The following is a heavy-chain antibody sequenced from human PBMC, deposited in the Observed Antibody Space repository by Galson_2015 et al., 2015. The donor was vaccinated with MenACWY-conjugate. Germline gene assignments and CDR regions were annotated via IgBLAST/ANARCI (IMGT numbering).Heavy chain of an antibody. D-gene: IGHD3-9*01. V-gene: IGHV3-23*01. Sequence: LRLSCAASGFPFSSYAMTWVRRAPGTGLQWVSTISDSGRFTYYADSVKGRILISRDNSKNKVFLQMNSLRAEDAAAYYCAKDLVKNYEMLTGYFSDWGQGVLVTVSS. CDR1: GFPFSSYA. J-gene: IGHJ4*02. CDR2: ISDSGRFT. CDR3: AKDLVKNYEMLTGYFSD.